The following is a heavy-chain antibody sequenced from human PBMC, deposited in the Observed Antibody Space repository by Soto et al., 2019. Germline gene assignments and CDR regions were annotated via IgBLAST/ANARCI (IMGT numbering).Heavy chain of an antibody. V-gene: IGHV3-30-3*01. D-gene: IGHD6-19*01. CDR2: ISYDGSNK. CDR3: ARQWLACFDY. CDR1: GFTFSSYA. Sequence: QVQLVESGGGVVQPGRSLRLSCAASGFTFSSYAMHWVRQAPGKGLEWVAVISYDGSNKYYADSVKGRFTMSRDNSKNTLYLQMNSLRGEDMAVYYCARQWLACFDYWGQGTLVTVSS. J-gene: IGHJ4*02.